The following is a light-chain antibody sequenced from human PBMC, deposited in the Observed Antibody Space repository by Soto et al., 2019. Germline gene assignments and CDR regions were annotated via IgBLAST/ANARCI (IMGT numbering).Light chain of an antibody. CDR2: DVT. CDR3: SSFISSMTNV. CDR1: SSDVGGYNS. J-gene: IGLJ1*01. Sequence: QSALTQPASVSGSPGQSITISCTGTSSDVGGYNSVSWYQQHPGKAPKLILYDVTDRPSGVSYRFSGSKSGNTASLTISGLQFADEADYFCSSFISSMTNVFGSGTKVSVL. V-gene: IGLV2-14*01.